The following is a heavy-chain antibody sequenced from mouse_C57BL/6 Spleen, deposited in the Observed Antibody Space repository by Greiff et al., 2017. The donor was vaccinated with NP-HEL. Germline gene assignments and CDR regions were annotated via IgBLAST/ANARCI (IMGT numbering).Heavy chain of an antibody. Sequence: VHVKQSGPELVKPGASVKIPCKASGYTFTDYNMDWVKQSHGKSLEWIGDINPNNGGTIYNQKFKGKATLTVDKSSSTAYMELRSLTSEDTAVYYCASLRRPYYAMDYWGQGTSVTVSS. CDR3: ASLRRPYYAMDY. CDR2: INPNNGGT. CDR1: GYTFTDYN. D-gene: IGHD2-12*01. V-gene: IGHV1-18*01. J-gene: IGHJ4*01.